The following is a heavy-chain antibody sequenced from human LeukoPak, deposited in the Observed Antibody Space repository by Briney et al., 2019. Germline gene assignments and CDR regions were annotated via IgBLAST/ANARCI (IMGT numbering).Heavy chain of an antibody. J-gene: IGHJ4*02. D-gene: IGHD2-15*01. CDR3: ARGLYWSGGSCHWDY. Sequence: SETLCLTCTVSGGSISSYYWSWIRQPPGKGLERIGYIYYSGSTNYNPSLKSRVTISVDTSKNQFSLKLSAVTAADTAVYYCARGLYWSGGSCHWDYWGQGTLVTVSS. CDR1: GGSISSYY. CDR2: IYYSGST. V-gene: IGHV4-59*12.